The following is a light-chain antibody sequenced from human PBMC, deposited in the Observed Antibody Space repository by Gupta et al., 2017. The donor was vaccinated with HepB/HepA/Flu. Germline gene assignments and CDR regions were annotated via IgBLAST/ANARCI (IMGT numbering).Light chain of an antibody. CDR1: QSISIS. J-gene: IGKJ4*01. CDR2: AAP. CDR3: QQTDSTPIT. Sequence: DTHITQSPSSLSASVGDRVTITCRASQSISISLNWYQQKPGKAPKLLIYAAPIVQSGVPSRFSGSGSGTDFTLTISRRQPEDFATYYCQQTDSTPITFGGGTKVEIK. V-gene: IGKV1-39*01.